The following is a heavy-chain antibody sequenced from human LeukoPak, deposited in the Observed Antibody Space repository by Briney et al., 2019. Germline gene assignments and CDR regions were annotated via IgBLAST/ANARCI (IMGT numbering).Heavy chain of an antibody. CDR2: IYSGGST. D-gene: IGHD3-22*01. Sequence: GGSLRLSCAASGFTVSSNYMSWVRQAPGKGLEWVSVIYSGGSTYYADSVKGRFTISRDNCKNTLYLQMNSLRAEDTAVYYCAREADSSGSSFDYWGQGTLVTVSS. J-gene: IGHJ4*02. CDR3: AREADSSGSSFDY. V-gene: IGHV3-53*01. CDR1: GFTVSSNY.